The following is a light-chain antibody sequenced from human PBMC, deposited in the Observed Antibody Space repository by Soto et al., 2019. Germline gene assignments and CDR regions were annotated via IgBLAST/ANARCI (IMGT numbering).Light chain of an antibody. Sequence: DIQMIQSPSSVYASVGDRVTVACRSSQVIAGWLAWYRQKPGKAPRLLIYGTSTLQSGVPSRFSGSGSGTDFTLTINSLQPEDFATYYCQQAYSFPLTFGGGTKVDIK. CDR1: QVIAGW. CDR2: GTS. J-gene: IGKJ4*01. V-gene: IGKV1D-12*01. CDR3: QQAYSFPLT.